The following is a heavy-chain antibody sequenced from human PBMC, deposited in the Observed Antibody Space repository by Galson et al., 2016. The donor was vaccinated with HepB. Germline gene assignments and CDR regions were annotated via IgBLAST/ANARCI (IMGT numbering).Heavy chain of an antibody. D-gene: IGHD6-19*01. Sequence: SLRLSCAASGFTFSSYAMTWVRQAPGKGLEWVSLIRGNNGRIYYADSVRGRFTIPRDTSKNTLYLQMNSLRVEGTAMYDCAKDLRVRYSSDWYVGFDSWGQGTLVSVSS. CDR3: AKDLRVRYSSDWYVGFDS. CDR2: IRGNNGRI. CDR1: GFTFSSYA. V-gene: IGHV3-23*01. J-gene: IGHJ4*02.